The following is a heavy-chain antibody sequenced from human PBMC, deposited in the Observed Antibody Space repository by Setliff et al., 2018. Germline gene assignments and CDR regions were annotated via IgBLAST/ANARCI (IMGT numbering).Heavy chain of an antibody. Sequence: GESLKISCQGSGYTFSNYWIGWVRQMPGKGLEWMGVIYPGDSDTRYSPSFKGQVTISADKSISTAYLQWTSLKASDTAMYYCARQGDYWGPGTLVTVSS. CDR3: ARQGDY. J-gene: IGHJ4*02. V-gene: IGHV5-51*01. CDR1: GYTFSNYW. CDR2: IYPGDSDT.